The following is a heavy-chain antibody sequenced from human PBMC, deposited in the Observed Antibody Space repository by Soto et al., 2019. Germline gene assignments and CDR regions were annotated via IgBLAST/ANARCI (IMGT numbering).Heavy chain of an antibody. D-gene: IGHD3-10*01. CDR2: ISSSGSTI. CDR1: GFTFSSYE. Sequence: GGSLRLSCAASGFTFSSYEMNWVRQAPGKGLEWVSYISSSGSTIYYADSVKGRFTISRDNAKNSLYLQMNSLRAEDTAVYYCARRRPFDEGDAFDIWGQGTMVTVSS. J-gene: IGHJ3*02. CDR3: ARRRPFDEGDAFDI. V-gene: IGHV3-48*03.